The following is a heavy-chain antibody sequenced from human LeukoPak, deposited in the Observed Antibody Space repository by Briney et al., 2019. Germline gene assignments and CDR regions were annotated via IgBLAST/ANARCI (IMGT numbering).Heavy chain of an antibody. V-gene: IGHV4-39*01. CDR2: IYYSGST. J-gene: IGHJ4*02. Sequence: SETLSLTCTVSGGSISSSRYYWGWIRQPPGKGLEWIGSIYYSGSTYYNPSLKGRVTISVDTSKNQFSLKLTSVTAADTAVYYCASTLRASRGVDYWGQGTLVTVSS. D-gene: IGHD1-26*01. CDR1: GGSISSSRYY. CDR3: ASTLRASRGVDY.